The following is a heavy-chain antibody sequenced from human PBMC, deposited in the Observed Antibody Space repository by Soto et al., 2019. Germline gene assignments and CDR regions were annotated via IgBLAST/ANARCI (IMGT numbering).Heavy chain of an antibody. V-gene: IGHV1-69*08. CDR3: ARDEGPFDY. Sequence: QVQLVQSGAEVKKPGSSVKVSCKASGGTFSSYTISWVRQAPGQGLEWLGRIIPILGIANCAKKFQGRVTITADKSSSTAYMELSSLRSEQTAVYYCARDEGPFDYWGQGTLVTVSS. CDR2: IIPILGIA. CDR1: GGTFSSYT. J-gene: IGHJ4*02.